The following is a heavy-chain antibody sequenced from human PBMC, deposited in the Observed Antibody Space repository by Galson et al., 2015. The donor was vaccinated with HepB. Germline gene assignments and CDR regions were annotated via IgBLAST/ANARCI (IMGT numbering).Heavy chain of an antibody. J-gene: IGHJ5*02. V-gene: IGHV5-51*03. Sequence: QSGAEVKKPGESLKISCEGSGYRFNNYWIGWVRQMPAKDLEWMGFIYTDDSDTRYSPSFQGQVTISVAKSISTAYLQWSSLKAGATAIYYCARLGPASFVVVPAIISNWFEPWGQGTLVTVSS. CDR3: ARLGPASFVVVPAIISNWFEP. D-gene: IGHD2-2*01. CDR2: IYTDDSDT. CDR1: GYRFNNYW.